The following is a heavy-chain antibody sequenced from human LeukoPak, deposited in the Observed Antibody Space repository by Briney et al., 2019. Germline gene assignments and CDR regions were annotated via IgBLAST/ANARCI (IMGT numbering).Heavy chain of an antibody. Sequence: GGSLRLSCAASGCTFSSYSMNWVRQAPGKGLEWVSYISSGSNTIYYADSVKGRFTISRDNAKNSLYLQMNSLRAEDAAVYYCATDPGYGYSGAFDIWGQGTMVTVSS. V-gene: IGHV3-48*01. J-gene: IGHJ3*02. D-gene: IGHD5-18*01. CDR1: GCTFSSYS. CDR3: ATDPGYGYSGAFDI. CDR2: ISSGSNTI.